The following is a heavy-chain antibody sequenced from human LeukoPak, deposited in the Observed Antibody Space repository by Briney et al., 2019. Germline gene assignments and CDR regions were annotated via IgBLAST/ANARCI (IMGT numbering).Heavy chain of an antibody. Sequence: SETLSLTCTVSDASISGYYWSWIRQPPGKGLEWIGSIHFSGSTNYNPSLRSRVTISVDTSKNQFSLKLTSVTAADTAVYYCARGRWKTGMDSPYYFDFWGQGTLVTVSS. CDR2: IHFSGST. J-gene: IGHJ4*02. D-gene: IGHD2-2*03. CDR1: DASISGYY. V-gene: IGHV4-59*12. CDR3: ARGRWKTGMDSPYYFDF.